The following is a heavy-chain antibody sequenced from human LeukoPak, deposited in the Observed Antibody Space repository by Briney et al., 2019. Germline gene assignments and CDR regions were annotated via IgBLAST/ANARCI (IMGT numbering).Heavy chain of an antibody. Sequence: EASVKVSCXASGYTFTSYGISWVRQAPGQGLEWMGWISAYNGNTNYAQKLQGRVTMTTDTSTSTAYMELRSLRSDDTAVYYCARGGRIVGATRSFDYWGQGTLVTVSS. CDR2: ISAYNGNT. CDR1: GYTFTSYG. V-gene: IGHV1-18*01. J-gene: IGHJ4*02. CDR3: ARGGRIVGATRSFDY. D-gene: IGHD1-26*01.